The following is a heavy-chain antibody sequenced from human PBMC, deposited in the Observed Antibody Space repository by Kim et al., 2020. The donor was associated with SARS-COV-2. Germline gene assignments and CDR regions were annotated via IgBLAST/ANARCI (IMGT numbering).Heavy chain of an antibody. CDR1: GGTFSSYA. CDR2: IIPIFGTA. D-gene: IGHD5-12*01. Sequence: SVKVSCKASGGTFSSYAISWVRQAPGQGLEWMGGIIPIFGTANYAQKFQGRVTITADESTSTAYMELSSLRSEDTAVYYCARDYSGYYAFDIWGQGTMVTVSS. V-gene: IGHV1-69*13. CDR3: ARDYSGYYAFDI. J-gene: IGHJ3*02.